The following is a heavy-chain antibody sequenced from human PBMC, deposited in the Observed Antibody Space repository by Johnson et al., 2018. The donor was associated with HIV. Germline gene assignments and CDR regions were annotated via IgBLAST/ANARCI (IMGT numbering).Heavy chain of an antibody. J-gene: IGHJ3*02. CDR2: INQDGSDK. CDR3: GRESTGAGTAFDI. D-gene: IGHD2-8*02. CDR1: GFTFSNHH. Sequence: VQLVESGGGLVQPGGSLRLSCAVSGFTFSNHHMTWVRQAPGKGLEWVANINQDGSDKYYVDSVKGRFTISRDNAQNSLYLQMNSLRAEDTAVYYCGRESTGAGTAFDIWGQGTIVTVSS. V-gene: IGHV3-7*01.